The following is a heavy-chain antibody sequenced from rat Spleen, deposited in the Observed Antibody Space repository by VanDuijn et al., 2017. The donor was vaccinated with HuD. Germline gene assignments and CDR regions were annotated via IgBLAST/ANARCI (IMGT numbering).Heavy chain of an antibody. D-gene: IGHD3-1*01. CDR3: TIHPRY. Sequence: QVQLKESGPGLVQPSQTLSLTCTVSGFSLTSYNVHWVRQPPGKGLEWMGGIWGDGSTDYNSALKSRLTISRDTSKNQVFLKMNSLQTDDTGTYYCTIHPRYWGQGVMVTVSS. CDR2: IWGDGST. CDR1: GFSLTSYN. J-gene: IGHJ2*01. V-gene: IGHV2-1*01.